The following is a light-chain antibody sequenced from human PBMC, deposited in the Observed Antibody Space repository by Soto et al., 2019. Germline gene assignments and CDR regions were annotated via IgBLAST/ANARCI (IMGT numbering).Light chain of an antibody. J-gene: IGLJ1*01. V-gene: IGLV2-8*01. CDR1: SSDVGAYNS. CDR2: QVN. CDR3: SSYAGSNTVYV. Sequence: QSVLTQPPSASGSPGQSVAISCAGTSSDVGAYNSVSWYQQHPGKAPKLMIYQVNKRPSGVPDRFSGSKSGNTASLTVSGLQAEAEADYYCSSYAGSNTVYVFGTGTKVTVL.